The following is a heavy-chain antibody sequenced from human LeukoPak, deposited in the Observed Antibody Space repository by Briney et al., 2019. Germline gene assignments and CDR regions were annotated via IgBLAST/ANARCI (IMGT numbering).Heavy chain of an antibody. CDR3: AKRPDCSTTNCFRFEY. CDR1: GFTFSTYA. V-gene: IGHV3-23*01. CDR2: INGDGGST. D-gene: IGHD2-2*01. Sequence: PGGSLRLSCAASGFTFSTYAMSWVRLAPGQGLEWVSSINGDGGSTYYAESVKGRFTVSRDNSKNTLYLQMDSLRAEDTAVYYCAKRPDCSTTNCFRFEYWGQGTLVTVSS. J-gene: IGHJ4*02.